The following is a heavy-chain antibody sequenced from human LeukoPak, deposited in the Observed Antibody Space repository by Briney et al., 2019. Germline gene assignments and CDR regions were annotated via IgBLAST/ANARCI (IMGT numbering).Heavy chain of an antibody. V-gene: IGHV4-34*01. J-gene: IGHJ5*02. D-gene: IGHD3-9*01. Sequence: SETLSLTCAVYGGSFSGYYWSWIRQPPGKGLEWIGEINHSGSTNYNPSLKSRVTISVDTSKNQFSLKLSSVTAADTAVYHCARGRRGITILYNWFDPWGQGTLVTVSS. CDR1: GGSFSGYY. CDR3: ARGRRGITILYNWFDP. CDR2: INHSGST.